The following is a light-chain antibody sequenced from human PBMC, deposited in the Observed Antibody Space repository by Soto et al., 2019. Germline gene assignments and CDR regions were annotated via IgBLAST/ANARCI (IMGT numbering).Light chain of an antibody. J-gene: IGKJ4*01. Sequence: EKVKTQSPATLSVSPGERATLSCRASQNVKTRLAWYQQKPGQAPRLLIYDAFTRATGIPARFSGSASGTEFTLTISSLQSEDFAVYYCQQYDEWPLTFGGGTKVEI. CDR2: DAF. CDR3: QQYDEWPLT. V-gene: IGKV3-15*01. CDR1: QNVKTR.